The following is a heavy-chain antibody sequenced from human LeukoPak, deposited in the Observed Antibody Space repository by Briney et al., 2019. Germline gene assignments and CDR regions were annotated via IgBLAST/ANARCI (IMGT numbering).Heavy chain of an antibody. V-gene: IGHV4-39*01. J-gene: IGHJ4*02. Sequence: PSETPSLTCTVSGGSISSSGYYWGWIRQPPGKGLEWIGSIYHSGSTYYNPSLKSRVTISVDTSKNQFSLKLSSVTAADTAVYYCARLPISMATPDYWGQGTLVTVSS. D-gene: IGHD5-24*01. CDR1: GGSISSSGYY. CDR2: IYHSGST. CDR3: ARLPISMATPDY.